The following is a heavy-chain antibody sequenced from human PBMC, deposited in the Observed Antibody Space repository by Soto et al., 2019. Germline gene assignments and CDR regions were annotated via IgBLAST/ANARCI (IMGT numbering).Heavy chain of an antibody. CDR2: ISYDGSNK. Sequence: GGSLRLSCAASGFTFSSYGMHWVRQAPGKGLEWVAVISYDGSNKYYADSVKGRFTISRDNSKNTLYLQMNSLRAEDTAVYYCAKDSGWLQIDYGGQGTLVTVSS. J-gene: IGHJ4*02. CDR3: AKDSGWLQIDY. CDR1: GFTFSSYG. D-gene: IGHD6-19*01. V-gene: IGHV3-30*18.